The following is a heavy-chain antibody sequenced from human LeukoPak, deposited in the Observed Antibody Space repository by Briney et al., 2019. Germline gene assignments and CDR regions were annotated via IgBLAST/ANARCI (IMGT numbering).Heavy chain of an antibody. CDR2: VVPDGDP. J-gene: IGHJ4*02. Sequence: GGSLRLSCAASGFTFSSYDMHWVRQVTGKTLQWFSGVVPDGDPYYPDSVKSRFIISTENTKNYLYLQMNGLVTGDTAVYYCARNSGGGNFDYWDQGTLVTVSS. CDR1: GFTFSSYD. CDR3: ARNSGGGNFDY. D-gene: IGHD3-16*01. V-gene: IGHV3-13*05.